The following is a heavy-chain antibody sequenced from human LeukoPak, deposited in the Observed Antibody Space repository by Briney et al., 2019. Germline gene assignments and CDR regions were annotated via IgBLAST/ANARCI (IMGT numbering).Heavy chain of an antibody. Sequence: GSSVKVSCKASGCTFISYAISWVRQAPGQGLEWMGGIIPIFGAVNQAQKFQGRVTIITDESTSTAYMELSSLRSEDTAVYYCARVGYCISSNCLVGAFDIWGQGTMVTVSS. CDR1: GCTFISYA. V-gene: IGHV1-69*05. CDR2: IIPIFGAV. D-gene: IGHD2-2*01. J-gene: IGHJ3*02. CDR3: ARVGYCISSNCLVGAFDI.